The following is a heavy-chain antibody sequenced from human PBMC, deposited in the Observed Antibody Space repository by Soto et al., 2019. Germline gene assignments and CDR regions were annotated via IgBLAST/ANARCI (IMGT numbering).Heavy chain of an antibody. V-gene: IGHV1-18*01. CDR3: ARVLRIFGVVIGRWENAYYRMDV. Sequence: KRARTTSGSTLTSYGISCVLLAPKQLLEWMVWISAYNGNTNYAQKLQGRVTMTTDTSTSTAYMELRSLRSDDTAVYYCARVLRIFGVVIGRWENAYYRMDVWGEGTTVTV. CDR2: ISAYNGNT. D-gene: IGHD3-3*02. J-gene: IGHJ6*02. CDR1: GSTLTSYG.